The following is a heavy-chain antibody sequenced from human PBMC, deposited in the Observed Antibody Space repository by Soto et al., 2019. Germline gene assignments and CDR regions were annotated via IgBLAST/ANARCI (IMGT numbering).Heavy chain of an antibody. CDR3: ARDFLKLYCSGGSCYSHNWFDP. V-gene: IGHV1-46*03. Sequence: ASVKVSCKASGYTFTRYYMHWVRQAPGQGPEWKGKINPNGGSTSYAQKFQVRVTMTRDTSTSTVYMELSSLRSEDTAVYYCARDFLKLYCSGGSCYSHNWFDPWGQGTLVTVSS. D-gene: IGHD2-15*01. J-gene: IGHJ5*02. CDR2: INPNGGST. CDR1: GYTFTRYY.